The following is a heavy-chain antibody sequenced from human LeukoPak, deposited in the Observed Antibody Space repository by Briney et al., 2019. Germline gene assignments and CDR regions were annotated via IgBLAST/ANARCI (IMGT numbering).Heavy chain of an antibody. Sequence: SVKVSCKASGGTFSSYTISWVRQAPGQGLEWMGRIIPILGIANYAQKFQGRVTITADKSTSTAYMELSSLRSEDTAVYYCARDLDSGSYLPTDYWGQGTLVTVSS. D-gene: IGHD1-26*01. CDR1: GGTFSSYT. CDR3: ARDLDSGSYLPTDY. CDR2: IIPILGIA. J-gene: IGHJ4*02. V-gene: IGHV1-69*04.